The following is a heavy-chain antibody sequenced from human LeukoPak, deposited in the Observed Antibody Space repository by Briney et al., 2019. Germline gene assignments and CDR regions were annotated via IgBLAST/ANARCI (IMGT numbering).Heavy chain of an antibody. J-gene: IGHJ4*02. CDR2: INAGNGNT. CDR3: ARGSRGPYYFDY. V-gene: IGHV1-3*03. Sequence: ASVKVSCKASGYTFTSYAMHWVRQAPGQRLEWMGWINAGNGNTKYSQEFQGRVTITRDTSASTAYMELSSLRSEDMAVYYCARGSRGPYYFDYWGQGTLVTVSS. CDR1: GYTFTSYA. D-gene: IGHD2-2*01.